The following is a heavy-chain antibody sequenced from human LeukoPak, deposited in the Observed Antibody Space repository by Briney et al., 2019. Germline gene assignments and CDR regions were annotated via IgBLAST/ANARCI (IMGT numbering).Heavy chain of an antibody. Sequence: KASETLPLTCTVSGGSISSSSYYWGCIRQPPGKGLEWIGSIYYSGSTYYNPSLKSRVTISVDTSKNQFSLKLSSVTAADTAVYYCAGRSGYFDWLPSDYWGQGTLVTVSS. D-gene: IGHD3-9*01. V-gene: IGHV4-39*01. J-gene: IGHJ4*02. CDR3: AGRSGYFDWLPSDY. CDR2: IYYSGST. CDR1: GGSISSSSYY.